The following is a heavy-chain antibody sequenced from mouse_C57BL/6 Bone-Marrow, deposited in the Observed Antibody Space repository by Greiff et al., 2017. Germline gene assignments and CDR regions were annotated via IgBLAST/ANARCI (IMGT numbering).Heavy chain of an antibody. J-gene: IGHJ2*01. CDR1: GYIFTEYT. CDR2: FYPGSGSI. V-gene: IGHV1-62-2*01. D-gene: IGHD2-4*01. Sequence: QVQLKQSGAELVKPGASVKLSCKASGYIFTEYTIHWVKQRSGQGLEWIGWFYPGSGSIKYNERFKDKATLTADKSSNTVYMELSRLTSEDSAVYFWARHERYYDYEGYFDYWVQGTTLAVSS. CDR3: ARHERYYDYEGYFDY.